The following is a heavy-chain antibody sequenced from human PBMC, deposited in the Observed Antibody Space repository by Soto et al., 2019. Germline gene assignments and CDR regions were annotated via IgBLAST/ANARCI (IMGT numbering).Heavy chain of an antibody. J-gene: IGHJ4*02. CDR3: ARETAVAGPFDY. CDR1: GGSISSGDYY. V-gene: IGHV4-30-4*01. D-gene: IGHD6-19*01. Sequence: SETLSLTCTVSGGSISSGDYYWSWIRQPPGKGLEWIGYIYYSGSTYYNPSLKSRVTISVDTSKNQFSLKLSSVTAADTAVYYCARETAVAGPFDYWGQGTLVTVSS. CDR2: IYYSGST.